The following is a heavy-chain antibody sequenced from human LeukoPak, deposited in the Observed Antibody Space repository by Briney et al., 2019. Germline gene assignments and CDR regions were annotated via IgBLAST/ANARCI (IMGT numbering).Heavy chain of an antibody. Sequence: SGGSLRLSCAASGFTFSSYWRSWVRQAPGKGLEWVANIKQDGSEKYNVLSVKGRFPLSPDNAKNSLYLQMNSLRAEDTAVYSCARYNLYLDSWGQGTLVTVSS. CDR3: ARYNLYLDS. V-gene: IGHV3-7*01. CDR2: IKQDGSEK. CDR1: GFTFSSYW. J-gene: IGHJ4*02. D-gene: IGHD1-20*01.